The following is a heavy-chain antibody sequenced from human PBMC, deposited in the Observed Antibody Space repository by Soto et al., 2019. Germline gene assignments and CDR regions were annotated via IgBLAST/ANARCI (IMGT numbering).Heavy chain of an antibody. J-gene: IGHJ3*02. D-gene: IGHD3-10*01. V-gene: IGHV3-21*01. CDR3: ARSTPGNPFDI. Sequence: EVQLVESGGGLVEPGGSLRLSCAASGFTFSTYTMNWVRQAPGKGLEWVSSISAGSRSIYYTDSLKGRSTDSRDNSKNSLYLQINSLKADDTAVYYCARSTPGNPFDIWGQGTMVTVSS. CDR2: ISAGSRSI. CDR1: GFTFSTYT.